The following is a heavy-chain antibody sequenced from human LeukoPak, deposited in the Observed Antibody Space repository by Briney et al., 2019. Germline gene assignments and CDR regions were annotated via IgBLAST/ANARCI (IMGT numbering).Heavy chain of an antibody. D-gene: IGHD3-22*01. J-gene: IGHJ4*02. Sequence: GGSLRLSCAASGFIFSSDAMSWVRQAPGKGLEWVSAISAGGGSTYYADSVKGRSTISRDNSKNTLYLQMNSLRAEDTAVYYCAKTSLGGLYDSLPDSWGQGTLVTVSS. CDR1: GFIFSSDA. CDR2: ISAGGGST. V-gene: IGHV3-23*01. CDR3: AKTSLGGLYDSLPDS.